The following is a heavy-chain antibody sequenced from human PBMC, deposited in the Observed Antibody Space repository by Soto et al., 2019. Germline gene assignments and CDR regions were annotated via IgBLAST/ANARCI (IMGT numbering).Heavy chain of an antibody. Sequence: LRLSCAASGFTFSSYSMNWVRQAPGKGLEWVSSISSSSSYIYYADSVKGRFTISRDNSRNKVDLQVNSLRAEDTAVYYCAKVAQGDPLICDYGMDVWGQGTTVTVYS. CDR3: AKVAQGDPLICDYGMDV. J-gene: IGHJ6*02. CDR2: ISSSSSYI. D-gene: IGHD2-21*02. CDR1: GFTFSSYS. V-gene: IGHV3-21*01.